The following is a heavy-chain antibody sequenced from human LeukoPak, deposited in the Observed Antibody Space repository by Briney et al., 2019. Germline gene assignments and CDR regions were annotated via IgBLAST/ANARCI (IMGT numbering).Heavy chain of an antibody. Sequence: SETLSLTCAVYGGSFGGYYWSWIRQPPGKGLEWIGEINHSGSTNYNPSLKSRVTISVDTSKNQFSLKLSSVTAADTAVYYCARLKYSGCVDYWGQGTLVTVSS. V-gene: IGHV4-34*01. CDR3: ARLKYSGCVDY. J-gene: IGHJ4*02. CDR2: INHSGST. CDR1: GGSFGGYY. D-gene: IGHD5-12*01.